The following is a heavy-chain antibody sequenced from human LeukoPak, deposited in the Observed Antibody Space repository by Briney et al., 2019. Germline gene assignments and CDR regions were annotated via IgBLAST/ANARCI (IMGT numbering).Heavy chain of an antibody. V-gene: IGHV3-30*02. CDR2: IRYDGSNK. J-gene: IGHJ4*02. D-gene: IGHD2-15*01. CDR1: GFTFSSYG. CDR3: AKDLVGYCSGGSCYPFDY. Sequence: PGGSLRLFCAASGFTFSSYGMHWVRQAPGKGLEWVAFIRYDGSNKYYADSVKGRFTISRDNSKNTLYLQMNSLITEDTAVYYCAKDLVGYCSGGSCYPFDYWGQGTLVTVSS.